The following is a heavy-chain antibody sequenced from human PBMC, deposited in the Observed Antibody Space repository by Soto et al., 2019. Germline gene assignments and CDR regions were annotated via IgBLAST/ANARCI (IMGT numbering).Heavy chain of an antibody. V-gene: IGHV1-69*01. D-gene: IGHD2-15*01. CDR3: ARGAVVAVAGTRSGNWFDP. J-gene: IGHJ5*02. CDR2: IIPIFGTA. CDR1: GGTFSTYA. Sequence: SVKVSCPAAGGTFSTYAISWVLQAPGQGLEWMGGIIPIFGTANYAQKFQGRVTITADESTSTAYMELSSLRSEDTAVYYCARGAVVAVAGTRSGNWFDPWGQGARVP.